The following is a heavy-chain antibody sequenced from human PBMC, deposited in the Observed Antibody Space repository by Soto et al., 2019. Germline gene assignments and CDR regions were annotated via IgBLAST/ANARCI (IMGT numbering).Heavy chain of an antibody. D-gene: IGHD2-15*01. V-gene: IGHV4-59*08. Sequence: QVQLQESGPGLVKPSETLSLTCTVSGGSISSYYWSWIRQPPGKGLEWIGYIDDSGSTNYNPSLKSRVTISVDTSKNQFSLKLSSVTAADTAVYYCARQTDCSGGSCYEVWGQGTLVTVSS. CDR3: ARQTDCSGGSCYEV. J-gene: IGHJ4*02. CDR2: IDDSGST. CDR1: GGSISSYY.